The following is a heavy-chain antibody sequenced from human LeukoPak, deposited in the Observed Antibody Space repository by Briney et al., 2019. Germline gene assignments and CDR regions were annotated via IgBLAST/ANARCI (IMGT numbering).Heavy chain of an antibody. CDR1: GYTFTSYA. Sequence: ASVKVSCKASGYTFTSYAMHWVRQAPGQRLEWMGWINAGNGNTKYSQKFQGRVTITRDTSASTAYMELSSLRSEDTAVYYYARARHLRPAAIWWFDPWGQGTLVTVSS. CDR2: INAGNGNT. D-gene: IGHD2-2*01. CDR3: ARARHLRPAAIWWFDP. J-gene: IGHJ5*02. V-gene: IGHV1-3*01.